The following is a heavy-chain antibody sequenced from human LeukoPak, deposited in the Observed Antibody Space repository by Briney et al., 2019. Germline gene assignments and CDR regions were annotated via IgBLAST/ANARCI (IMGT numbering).Heavy chain of an antibody. D-gene: IGHD4-17*01. CDR1: GYTFTSYY. CDR2: INPSGGST. Sequence: GASVKVSCKASGYTFTSYYMHWVRQAPGQGLEWMGIINPSGGSTSYAQKLQGRVTMTTDTSTSTAYMELRSLRSDDTAVYYCARAPEDYGDYRNSYYYYMDVWGKGTTVTISS. CDR3: ARAPEDYGDYRNSYYYYMDV. J-gene: IGHJ6*03. V-gene: IGHV1-46*01.